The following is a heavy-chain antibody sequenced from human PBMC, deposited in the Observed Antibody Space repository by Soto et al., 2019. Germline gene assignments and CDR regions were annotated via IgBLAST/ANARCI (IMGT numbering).Heavy chain of an antibody. D-gene: IGHD7-27*01. CDR1: GFTFSSYA. Sequence: ESGRGVVQPGRCLRLSCAASGFTFSSYAMHWVRQAPGKGLEWVAVISYDGSNKYYADSVKGRFTISRDNSKNTLYLQMNSLRAEDTAVYYCARKRKALTGGALDIWGQGTMVTVSS. V-gene: IGHV3-30-3*01. CDR3: ARKRKALTGGALDI. J-gene: IGHJ3*02. CDR2: ISYDGSNK.